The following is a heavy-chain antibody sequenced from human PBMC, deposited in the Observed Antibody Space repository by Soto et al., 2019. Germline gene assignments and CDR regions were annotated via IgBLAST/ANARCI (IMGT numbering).Heavy chain of an antibody. CDR2: IIPILGIA. CDR3: ARGLRILLAGDSPFDY. Sequence: ASVKVSCKASGGTFSSYTISWVRQAPGQGLEWMGRIIPILGIANYAQKFQGRVTITADKSTSTAYMELSSLRSEDTAVYYCARGLRILLAGDSPFDYWGQGTLVTVSS. D-gene: IGHD2-21*02. V-gene: IGHV1-69*02. J-gene: IGHJ4*02. CDR1: GGTFSSYT.